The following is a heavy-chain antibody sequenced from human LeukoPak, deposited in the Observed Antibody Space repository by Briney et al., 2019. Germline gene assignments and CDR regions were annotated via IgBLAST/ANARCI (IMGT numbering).Heavy chain of an antibody. CDR2: IRSKAYGGTT. Sequence: GGSLRLSCTASGFTFGDYAMSWFRQAPGKGLEWVGFIRSKAYGGTTEYAASVKGRFTISRDDSKGIAYLQMNSLKTEDTAVYYCTRDLGSFNYYYGMDVWGQGTTVTVSS. D-gene: IGHD6-13*01. CDR1: GFTFGDYA. J-gene: IGHJ6*02. V-gene: IGHV3-49*03. CDR3: TRDLGSFNYYYGMDV.